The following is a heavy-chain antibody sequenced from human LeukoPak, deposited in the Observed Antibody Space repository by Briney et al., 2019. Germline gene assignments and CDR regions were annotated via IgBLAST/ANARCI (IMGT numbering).Heavy chain of an antibody. CDR2: VSGGGETR. Sequence: GGSLRLSCAASGFTFSTFEMNWVRQAPGKGLEWLSYVSGGGETRYYADSVKGRFTISRDNGRNSLYLQMNSLRAEDTAVYYCARDASGGDLPFDYWGQGTLVTVSS. J-gene: IGHJ4*02. D-gene: IGHD2-21*02. V-gene: IGHV3-48*03. CDR1: GFTFSTFE. CDR3: ARDASGGDLPFDY.